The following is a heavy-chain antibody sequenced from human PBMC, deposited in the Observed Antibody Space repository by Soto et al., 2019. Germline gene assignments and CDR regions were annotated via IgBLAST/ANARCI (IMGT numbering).Heavy chain of an antibody. Sequence: PWGSLRLSCAVSGFTFDYTAMHGVRKAPEKGLEWVSGINWKSDIGYADSVKGRFTISRDNAENSLYLQMNSLRAEDTALYYCAISQDRGGRTTFIYWGQGTQVTVSS. CDR1: GFTFDYTA. CDR2: INWKSDI. V-gene: IGHV3-9*01. J-gene: IGHJ4*02. CDR3: AISQDRGGRTTFIY. D-gene: IGHD3-16*01.